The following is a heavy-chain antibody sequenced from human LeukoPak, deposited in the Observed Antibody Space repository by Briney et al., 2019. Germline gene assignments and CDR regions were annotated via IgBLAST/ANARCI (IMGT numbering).Heavy chain of an antibody. CDR1: AGFIITYF. D-gene: IGHD3-22*01. J-gene: IGHJ3*02. Sequence: ETLSLTSTAAAGFIITYFWSCFRQPPGKGLEWVGYITHRGDTNYSPSLKSRVTISVDTSKNQISLNLSSVTAADTAVYYCARPNYESSGHDAFDIWGRGTMVTVSS. CDR3: ARPNYESSGHDAFDI. V-gene: IGHV4-59*08. CDR2: ITHRGDT.